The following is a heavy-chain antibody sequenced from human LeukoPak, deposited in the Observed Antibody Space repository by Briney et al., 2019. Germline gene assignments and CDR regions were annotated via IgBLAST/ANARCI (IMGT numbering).Heavy chain of an antibody. D-gene: IGHD4-17*01. V-gene: IGHV1-18*01. CDR1: GYTFTSYG. Sequence: ASVKVSCKASGYTFTSYGFHWVRQAPGQGLEWMGWISAYSGNTNYAQKLQGRVTLTTDTSTSTAYMELRSLRSDDTAVYYCARDLAMTTVTTVDYWGQGTLVTVSS. CDR2: ISAYSGNT. CDR3: ARDLAMTTVTTVDY. J-gene: IGHJ4*02.